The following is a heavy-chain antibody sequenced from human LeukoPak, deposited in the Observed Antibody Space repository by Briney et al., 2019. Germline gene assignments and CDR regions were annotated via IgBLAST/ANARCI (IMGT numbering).Heavy chain of an antibody. J-gene: IGHJ4*02. V-gene: IGHV4-59*08. CDR2: IYYTGST. D-gene: IGHD1-26*01. CDR3: ARPLFPRTGRFDY. CDR1: GGSISSYH. Sequence: PSETLSLTCSVSGGSISSYHWSWIRQPPGKGLEWIGSIYYTGSTNYNPSLKSRVTISLDTSKIQSSLQLSSVTAADTAVYYCARPLFPRTGRFDYWGQGTLVTVSS.